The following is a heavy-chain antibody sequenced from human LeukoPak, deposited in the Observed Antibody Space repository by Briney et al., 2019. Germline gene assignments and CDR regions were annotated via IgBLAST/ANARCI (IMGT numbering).Heavy chain of an antibody. D-gene: IGHD2-2*01. Sequence: ASVKVSCKASGGTFSSHAISWVRQAPGQGLEWMGGIIPIFGTANYAQKFQGRVTITADESTSTAYMELSSLRSEDTAVYYCARDIVVVPAAIGAFDIWGQGTMVTVSS. J-gene: IGHJ3*02. V-gene: IGHV1-69*01. CDR3: ARDIVVVPAAIGAFDI. CDR2: IIPIFGTA. CDR1: GGTFSSHA.